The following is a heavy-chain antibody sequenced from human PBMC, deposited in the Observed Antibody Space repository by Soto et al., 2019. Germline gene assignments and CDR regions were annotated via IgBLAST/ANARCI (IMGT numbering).Heavy chain of an antibody. D-gene: IGHD1-26*01. Sequence: XESLSLSCAASGFTISTAITWVREAPGKGLEWVSSFSGDGINTYYADSVKGRFTFSRDNSKNTVYLQMDNLRVEDTAVYHCAQGPTLGDNYKYYDMDVWGQGTTVTVSS. CDR2: FSGDGINT. V-gene: IGHV3-23*01. CDR3: AQGPTLGDNYKYYDMDV. CDR1: GFTISTA. J-gene: IGHJ6*02.